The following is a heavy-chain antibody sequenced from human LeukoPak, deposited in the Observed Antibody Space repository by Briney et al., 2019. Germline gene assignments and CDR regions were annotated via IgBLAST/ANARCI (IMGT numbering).Heavy chain of an antibody. D-gene: IGHD2-15*01. J-gene: IGHJ3*02. Sequence: ASVKVSCKASGGTFSSYAISWVRQAPGQGLEWMGGIIPIFGTANYAQKFRGRVTITTDESTSTAYMELSSLRSEDTAVYYCARDRTSLGYCSGGSCRYDAFDIWGQGTMVTVSS. CDR2: IIPIFGTA. V-gene: IGHV1-69*05. CDR1: GGTFSSYA. CDR3: ARDRTSLGYCSGGSCRYDAFDI.